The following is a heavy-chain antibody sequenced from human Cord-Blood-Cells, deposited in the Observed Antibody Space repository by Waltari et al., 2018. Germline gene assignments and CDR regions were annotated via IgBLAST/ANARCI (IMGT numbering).Heavy chain of an antibody. D-gene: IGHD3-10*01. CDR3: ARVQSGYFDY. Sequence: QVQLQQWGAGLLKPSETLSLTCAVYGGSFSGYYWSWIRQPPGKGLEWLGEINHSGSTNSNPSLKSRVTISVDTSKNQFSLKLSSVTAADTAVYYCARVQSGYFDYWGQGTLVTVSS. CDR1: GGSFSGYY. J-gene: IGHJ4*02. V-gene: IGHV4-34*01. CDR2: INHSGST.